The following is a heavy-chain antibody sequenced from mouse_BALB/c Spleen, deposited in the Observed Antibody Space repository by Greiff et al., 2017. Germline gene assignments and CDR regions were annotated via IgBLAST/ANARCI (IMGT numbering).Heavy chain of an antibody. CDR3: ARHEQLRLDY. CDR2: ISNGGGST. Sequence: EVKVVESGGGLVQPGGSLKLSCAASGFTFSSYTMSWVRQTPEKRLEWVAYISNGGGSTYYPDTVKGRFTISRDNAKNTLYLQMSSLKSEDTAMYYCARHEQLRLDYWGQGTTLTVSS. D-gene: IGHD6-1*01. V-gene: IGHV5-12-2*01. J-gene: IGHJ2*01. CDR1: GFTFSSYT.